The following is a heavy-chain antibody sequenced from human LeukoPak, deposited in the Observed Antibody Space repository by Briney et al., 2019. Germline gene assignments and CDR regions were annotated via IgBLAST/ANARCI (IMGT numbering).Heavy chain of an antibody. CDR1: GGSISDNF. CDR2: IYSSGST. V-gene: IGHV4-4*07. D-gene: IGHD6-13*01. CDR3: ARTGYSSSWYRKGKINWFDP. J-gene: IGHJ5*02. Sequence: SETLSLTCTVSGGSISDNFWSWIRQPVGKGLEWIGRIYSSGSTLYNPSLKSRVTMSVDTSKNHFSLRLTSVTAADTAVYYCARTGYSSSWYRKGKINWFDPWGQGTLVTVSS.